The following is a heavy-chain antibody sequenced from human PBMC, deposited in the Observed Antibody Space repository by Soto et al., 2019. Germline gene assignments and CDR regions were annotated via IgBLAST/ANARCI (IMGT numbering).Heavy chain of an antibody. CDR3: ARDKKYYDFWSGSSGSFDP. CDR1: GGSISSSNW. Sequence: SETLSLTCAVSGGSISSSNWWSWVRQPPGKGLEWIGEIYHSGSTNYNPSLKSRVTISVDKSKNQFSLKLSSVTAADTAVYYCARDKKYYDFWSGSSGSFDPWGQGTLVT. D-gene: IGHD3-3*01. J-gene: IGHJ5*02. V-gene: IGHV4-4*02. CDR2: IYHSGST.